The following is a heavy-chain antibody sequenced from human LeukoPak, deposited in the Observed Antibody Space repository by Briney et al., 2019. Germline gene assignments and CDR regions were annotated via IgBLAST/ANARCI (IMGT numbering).Heavy chain of an antibody. CDR1: GFTFSSYA. CDR3: AKDLPARYYDSSGYHY. Sequence: PGGSLRLSCAASGFTFSSYAMSWVRQAPGKELEWVSAISGSGGSTYYADSVKGRFTISRDNSKNTLYLQMNSLRAEDTAVYYCAKDLPARYYDSSGYHYWGQGTLVTVSS. J-gene: IGHJ4*02. D-gene: IGHD3-22*01. CDR2: ISGSGGST. V-gene: IGHV3-23*01.